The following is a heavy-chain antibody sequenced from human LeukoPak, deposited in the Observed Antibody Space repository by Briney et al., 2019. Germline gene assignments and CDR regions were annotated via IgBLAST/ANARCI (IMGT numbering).Heavy chain of an antibody. Sequence: GGSLRLSCAASGFTFSSYSMNWVRQAPGKGLEWVSSISSSSYIYYADSVKGRFTISRDNAKNSLYLQMNSLRAEDTAVYYCAKDFPSSPDAFDIWGQGTMVTVSS. CDR1: GFTFSSYS. CDR3: AKDFPSSPDAFDI. J-gene: IGHJ3*02. CDR2: ISSSSYI. V-gene: IGHV3-21*01.